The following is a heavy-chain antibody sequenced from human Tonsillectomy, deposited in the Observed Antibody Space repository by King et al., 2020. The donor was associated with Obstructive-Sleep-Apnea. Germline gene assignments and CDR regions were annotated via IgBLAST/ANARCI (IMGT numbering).Heavy chain of an antibody. CDR3: ARGDYYDSSGYLDY. V-gene: IGHV1-2*02. Sequence: QLVQSGAEVKKPGASVKVSCKASGYTLTAAYMHWVRQAPGQGLEWMGWIYPNTGGTNYAQKFQGRVTMTRDTSISTAYMELSRLRSDDTAVYYCARGDYYDSSGYLDYWGQGTLVTVSS. CDR1: GYTLTAAY. J-gene: IGHJ4*02. D-gene: IGHD3-22*01. CDR2: IYPNTGGT.